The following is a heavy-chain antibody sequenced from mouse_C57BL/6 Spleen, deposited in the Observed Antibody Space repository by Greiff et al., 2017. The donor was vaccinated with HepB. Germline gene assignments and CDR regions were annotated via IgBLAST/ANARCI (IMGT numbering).Heavy chain of an antibody. Sequence: EVKLQESGPGLVKPSQSLSLTCSVTGYSITSGYYWNWIRQFPGNKLEWMGYISYDGSNNYNPSLKNRISITRDTSKNQFFLKLNSVTTEDTATYYCAREPGSSGGFAYWGQGTLVTVSA. CDR2: ISYDGSN. CDR3: AREPGSSGGFAY. D-gene: IGHD1-1*01. CDR1: GYSITSGYY. V-gene: IGHV3-6*01. J-gene: IGHJ3*01.